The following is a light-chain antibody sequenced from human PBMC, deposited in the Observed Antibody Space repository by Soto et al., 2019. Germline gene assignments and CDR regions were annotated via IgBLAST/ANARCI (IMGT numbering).Light chain of an antibody. J-gene: IGKJ2*01. V-gene: IGKV3-20*01. CDR3: HQYGSSPPYI. CDR1: RSFASSY. Sequence: ENVLTQSPDTLSLSPGERATLSCRASRSFASSYLAWYQQRPGQAPRLLIYAASIRATGIPDRFSGSGSATDFTLTISRLEPEDSAVYFCHQYGSSPPYIFGQGTKLEIK. CDR2: AAS.